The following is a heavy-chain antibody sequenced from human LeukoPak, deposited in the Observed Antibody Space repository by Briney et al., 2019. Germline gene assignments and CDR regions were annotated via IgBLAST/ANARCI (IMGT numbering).Heavy chain of an antibody. D-gene: IGHD5-12*01. J-gene: IGHJ4*02. Sequence: ASVKVSCKASGYTFTSYDINWVRQATGQGLEWMGWMNPNSGNTGYAQKFQGRVTMTRNTSISTAYMELSSLRSEDTAVYYCARCGGYDEPLDYWGQGTLVTVSS. CDR1: GYTFTSYD. CDR2: MNPNSGNT. V-gene: IGHV1-8*01. CDR3: ARCGGYDEPLDY.